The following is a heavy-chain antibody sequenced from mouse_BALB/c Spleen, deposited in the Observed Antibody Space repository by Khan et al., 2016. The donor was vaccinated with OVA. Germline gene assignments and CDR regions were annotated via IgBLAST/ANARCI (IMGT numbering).Heavy chain of an antibody. CDR2: INPSSGYT. CDR1: GYTFTSYT. Sequence: QVQLKESGAELARPGASVKMSCKASGYTFTSYTMHWVKQRPGQGLEWIGYINPSSGYTNYNQKFKDKATLTADKSSSTAYMKLSSLTSEDSAVYYCAREGACYGNDDWFAYWGQGTLVTVSA. J-gene: IGHJ3*01. V-gene: IGHV1-4*01. D-gene: IGHD2-14*01. CDR3: AREGACYGNDDWFAY.